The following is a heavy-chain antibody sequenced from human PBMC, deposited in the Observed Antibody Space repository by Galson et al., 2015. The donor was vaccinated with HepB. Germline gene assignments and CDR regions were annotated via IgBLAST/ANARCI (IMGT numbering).Heavy chain of an antibody. J-gene: IGHJ6*02. V-gene: IGHV1-69*04. CDR1: GGTFSSYT. CDR2: IIPILGIA. CDR3: ARDGYCGGDCYGIEYGMDV. Sequence: SVKVSCKASGGTFSSYTISWVRQAPGQGLEWMGRIIPILGIANYAQKFQGRVTITADKSTSTAYMELSSLRSEDTAVYYCARDGYCGGDCYGIEYGMDVWGQGTTVTVSS. D-gene: IGHD2-21*02.